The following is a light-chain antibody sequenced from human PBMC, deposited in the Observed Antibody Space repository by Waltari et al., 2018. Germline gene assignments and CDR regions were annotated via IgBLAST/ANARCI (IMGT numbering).Light chain of an antibody. V-gene: IGKV3D-20*01. CDR2: DA. CDR3: QQYGSSPEVT. J-gene: IGKJ3*01. CDR1: QSVSSSY. Sequence: EIVLTQSPATLSLSPGERATLSCGASQSVSSSYLAWYQQKPGLAPRLLIYDASGSGSGTDFTLTISRLEPEDFAVYYCQQYGSSPEVTFGPGTKVDIK.